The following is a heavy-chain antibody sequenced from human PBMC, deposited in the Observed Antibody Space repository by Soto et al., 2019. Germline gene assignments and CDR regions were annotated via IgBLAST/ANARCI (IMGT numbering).Heavy chain of an antibody. CDR3: PHRGDMNRNWDQGYLDH. CDR2: IYWDDDK. J-gene: IGHJ4*01. V-gene: IGHV2-5*02. CDR1: GFSLTTRPVG. Sequence: QITLRESGPTRVKPTQTLTLTCTFSGFSLTTRPVGVAWIRQPPGKALEWLAVIYWDDDKRYSRSLKRRLTIAKDTSKNQLVLTMAYTDPVDTATYFCPHRGDMNRNWDQGYLDHWGHGTLVTVSS. D-gene: IGHD1-26*01.